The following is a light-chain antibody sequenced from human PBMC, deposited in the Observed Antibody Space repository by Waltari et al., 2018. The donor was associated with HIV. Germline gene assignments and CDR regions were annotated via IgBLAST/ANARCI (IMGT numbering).Light chain of an antibody. CDR2: DST. CDR1: QCVGSY. CDR3: HQRRKWPVT. J-gene: IGKJ4*02. V-gene: IGKV3-11*01. Sequence: EIVLTQSPATLSLSPGERATLSCRASQCVGSYVACYQQRPGQAPRLLIYDSTNRATGVPARFSARGSGTDFTLTISSQEPEDFAVYYCHQRRKWPVTFGGGTKVEIK.